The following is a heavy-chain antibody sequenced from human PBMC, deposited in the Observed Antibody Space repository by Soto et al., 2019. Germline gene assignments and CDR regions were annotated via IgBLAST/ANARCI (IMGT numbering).Heavy chain of an antibody. Sequence: EVQLVQSGAEVKKPGESLKISCKASGYTFSSDWIAWVRQMPGKGLEWMGIIYPGDFDTRYSPSFQGQVTISVDKSVNTADLQWSSLKASDTAMYYCARQETGYDFDYWGQGTLVTVSS. J-gene: IGHJ4*02. D-gene: IGHD5-12*01. V-gene: IGHV5-51*01. CDR1: GYTFSSDW. CDR2: IYPGDFDT. CDR3: ARQETGYDFDY.